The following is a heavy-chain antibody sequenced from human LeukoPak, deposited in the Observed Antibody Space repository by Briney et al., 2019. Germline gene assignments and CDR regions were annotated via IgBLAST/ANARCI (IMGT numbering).Heavy chain of an antibody. CDR1: GGSISSHY. CDR2: IYYSGST. Sequence: KTSETLSLTCTVSGGSISSHYWSWIRQPPAKGLEWIGYIYYSGSTNHNPSLKSRVTISVDTSKNQFSLKLSSVTAADTAVYYCARGGMVKGRRVYFDYWGQGTLVTVSS. V-gene: IGHV4-59*11. J-gene: IGHJ4*02. CDR3: ARGGMVKGRRVYFDY. D-gene: IGHD5-18*01.